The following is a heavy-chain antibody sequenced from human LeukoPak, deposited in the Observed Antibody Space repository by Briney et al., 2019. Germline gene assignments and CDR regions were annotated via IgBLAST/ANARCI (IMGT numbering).Heavy chain of an antibody. Sequence: RPGGSLRLSCAASGFTVSSNEMSWVRQAPGKGLEWVSSISGGSTYYADSRKGRFTIFRDNSKNTLYPQMNSLRAEDTAVYYCAKAVLPDYWGQGTLVTVSS. J-gene: IGHJ4*02. V-gene: IGHV3-38-3*01. CDR2: ISGGST. CDR1: GFTVSSNE. CDR3: AKAVLPDY.